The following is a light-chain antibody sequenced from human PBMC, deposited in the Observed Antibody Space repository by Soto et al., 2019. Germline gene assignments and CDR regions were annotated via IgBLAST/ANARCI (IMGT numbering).Light chain of an antibody. CDR2: YDS. V-gene: IGLV3-21*04. J-gene: IGLJ2*01. CDR3: QVWDSSSDHLV. Sequence: SSELTQPPSVSVAPGKTARITCGGTNIGSKSVHWYQQKPGQAPVLVIYYDSDRPSGIPERFSGSNSGNTATLTISRVEAGDEADYYCQVWDSSSDHLVFGGGTKLTVL. CDR1: NIGSKS.